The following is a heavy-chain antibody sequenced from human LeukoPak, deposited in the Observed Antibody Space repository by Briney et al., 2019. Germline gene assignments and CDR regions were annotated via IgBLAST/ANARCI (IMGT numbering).Heavy chain of an antibody. CDR2: IWYDGSNK. CDR3: ARTYDSSAPFDY. V-gene: IGHV3-33*03. Sequence: PGRSMRLSCAASGFTFTKYGMHCVRQAPGKGLEWVEVIWYDGSNKYYRDSVKGRFTISRDNSKNTLYLQMNSLRAEDTAVYYCARTYDSSAPFDYWGRGTLVTVSS. J-gene: IGHJ4*02. CDR1: GFTFTKYG. D-gene: IGHD3-22*01.